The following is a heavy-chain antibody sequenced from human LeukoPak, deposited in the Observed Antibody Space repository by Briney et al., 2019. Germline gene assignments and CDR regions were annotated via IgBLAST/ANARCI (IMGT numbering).Heavy chain of an antibody. Sequence: PGGSLRLSCAASGFTFSSYEMNWVRQAPGKGLEWVSYISSSSSTIYYADSVKGRFTISRDNAKNSLYLQMNSLRAEDTAVYYCASSKGIAAADWGQGTLVTVSS. J-gene: IGHJ4*02. V-gene: IGHV3-48*01. CDR2: ISSSSSTI. D-gene: IGHD6-13*01. CDR3: ASSKGIAAAD. CDR1: GFTFSSYE.